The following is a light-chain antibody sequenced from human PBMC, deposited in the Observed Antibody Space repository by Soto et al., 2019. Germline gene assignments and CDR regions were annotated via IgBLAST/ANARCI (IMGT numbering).Light chain of an antibody. CDR1: QGVTTN. J-gene: IGKJ5*01. V-gene: IGKV3-15*01. CDR2: DVS. CDR3: QQYNNWPFS. Sequence: EIVMTQSPGTLSVSPGERATLSCRAGQGVTTNFAWYQQKSGQSPRLLIYDVSIRATGVPARFSGTGSETDSTLTISGLQSEDSAVYFCQQYNNWPFSFGQGTRLEIK.